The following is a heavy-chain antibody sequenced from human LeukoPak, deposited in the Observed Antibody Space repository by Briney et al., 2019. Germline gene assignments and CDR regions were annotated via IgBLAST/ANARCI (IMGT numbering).Heavy chain of an antibody. D-gene: IGHD2-21*02. Sequence: PGGSLRLSCAASGFTFSDYAMNWVRQAPGKGLEWVSAISGSAGASYYADSVKGRFTISRDNSKNTLYLQMNSLRAEDTAVYYCAKLTVTAIRGPNFGMDVWGQGTTVTVSS. J-gene: IGHJ6*02. CDR2: ISGSAGAS. V-gene: IGHV3-23*01. CDR3: AKLTVTAIRGPNFGMDV. CDR1: GFTFSDYA.